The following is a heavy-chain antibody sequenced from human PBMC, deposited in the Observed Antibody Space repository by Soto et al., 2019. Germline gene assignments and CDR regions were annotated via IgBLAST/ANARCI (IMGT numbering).Heavy chain of an antibody. CDR3: ARERSSGYVDY. V-gene: IGHV3-30-3*01. D-gene: IGHD6-19*01. Sequence: QVQLVESGGGVVQPGRSLRLSCAASGFTFSSYAMHWVRQAPGKGLEWVAVISYDGSNKYYADSVKGRFTISRDNSKNTLYLQMNSLSAEDTAVYYCARERSSGYVDYWGQGTLVTVYS. CDR2: ISYDGSNK. CDR1: GFTFSSYA. J-gene: IGHJ4*01.